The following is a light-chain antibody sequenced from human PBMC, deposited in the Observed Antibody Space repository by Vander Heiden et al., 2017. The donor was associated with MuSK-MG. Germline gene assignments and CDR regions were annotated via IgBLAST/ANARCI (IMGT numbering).Light chain of an antibody. Sequence: EIVLTQSPGTLSLSPGERAALSCRASQSVSSSSLAWYQQKPGQAPRLLIFGASSRATGIPDRFGGSGSGTDFTLTISRLEPEDFAVYYCQQYGSSPRTFGQGTKVEI. CDR1: QSVSSSS. J-gene: IGKJ1*01. CDR3: QQYGSSPRT. CDR2: GAS. V-gene: IGKV3-20*01.